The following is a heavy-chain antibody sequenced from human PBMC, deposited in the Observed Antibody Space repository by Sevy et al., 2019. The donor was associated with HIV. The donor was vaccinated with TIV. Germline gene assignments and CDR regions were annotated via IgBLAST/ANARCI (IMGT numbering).Heavy chain of an antibody. D-gene: IGHD6-13*01. CDR1: GFTFSHYG. Sequence: GGSLRLSCAASGFTFSHYGMHWVRQAPGKGLEWVTFIQYDGNNKYYADSVKGGFTISRDNSKNMFFLQMNDLRAEDTALYYCAKNTAAAGVGGFDYWGQGALVTVSS. V-gene: IGHV3-30*02. J-gene: IGHJ4*02. CDR3: AKNTAAAGVGGFDY. CDR2: IQYDGNNK.